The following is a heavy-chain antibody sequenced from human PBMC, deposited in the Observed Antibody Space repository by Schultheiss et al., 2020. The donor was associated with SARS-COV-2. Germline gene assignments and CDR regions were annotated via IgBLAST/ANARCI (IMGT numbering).Heavy chain of an antibody. J-gene: IGHJ3*02. D-gene: IGHD2-2*02. V-gene: IGHV6-1*01. CDR2: TYYRSKWYN. CDR3: ARDLGYCSSTSCYTFDI. Sequence: SETLSLTCAISGDSVSSNSAAWNWIRQSPSRGLEWLGRTYYRSKWYNDYAVSVKSRITINPDTSKNQFSLKLSSVTAADTAVYYCARDLGYCSSTSCYTFDIWGQGTMVTVSS. CDR1: GDSVSSNSAA.